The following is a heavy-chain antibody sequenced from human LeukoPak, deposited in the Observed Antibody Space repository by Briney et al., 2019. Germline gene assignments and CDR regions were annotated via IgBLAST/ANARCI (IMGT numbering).Heavy chain of an antibody. V-gene: IGHV4-34*01. J-gene: IGHJ6*02. D-gene: IGHD2-2*01. Sequence: PSETLSLTCTVSGGSISSYYWRWIRQPPGKGLEWIGEINHSGSTNYNPSLKSRVTISVDTSKNQFSLKLSSVTAADTAVYYCARGRDIVVVPAAVDYYYYYGMDVWGQGTTVTVSS. CDR3: ARGRDIVVVPAAVDYYYYYGMDV. CDR1: GGSISSYY. CDR2: INHSGST.